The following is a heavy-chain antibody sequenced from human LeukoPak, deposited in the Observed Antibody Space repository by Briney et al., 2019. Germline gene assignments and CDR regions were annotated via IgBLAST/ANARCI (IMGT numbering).Heavy chain of an antibody. D-gene: IGHD2-2*02. CDR2: ITINGDSK. J-gene: IGHJ4*02. Sequence: PGGPRRSSVAAPDFSFRTYTMPGFARAPGKGRDYWPAITINGDSKYYACSVKGRFTISRDNYKNTLYLQMGSLTTEDVALYYCAREFCDTNNCYKAALAYWGQGTQVSVSS. V-gene: IGHV3-64*01. CDR1: DFSFRTYT. CDR3: AREFCDTNNCYKAALAY.